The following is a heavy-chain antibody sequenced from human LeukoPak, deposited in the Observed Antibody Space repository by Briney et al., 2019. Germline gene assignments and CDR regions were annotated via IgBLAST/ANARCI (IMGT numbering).Heavy chain of an antibody. Sequence: GGSLRLSCAASGFTFSRYWMSWVRQAPGKGLEWVATIKEDGSEKYYVGSVKGRFTISRDNAKKSLDLEMNSLRAEDAAVYYCVTFWGSKESDWLRDGMDVWGQGTTVTVSS. J-gene: IGHJ6*02. V-gene: IGHV3-7*01. CDR1: GFTFSRYW. D-gene: IGHD2-21*02. CDR2: IKEDGSEK. CDR3: VTFWGSKESDWLRDGMDV.